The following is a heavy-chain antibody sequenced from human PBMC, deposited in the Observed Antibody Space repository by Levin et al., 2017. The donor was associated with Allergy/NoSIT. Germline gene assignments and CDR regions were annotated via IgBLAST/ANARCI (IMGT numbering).Heavy chain of an antibody. CDR2: INPNSGGT. D-gene: IGHD3-10*01. J-gene: IGHJ4*02. V-gene: IGHV1-2*02. CDR3: ATQRITMVRGVIISLFDY. CDR1: GYTFTGYY. Sequence: GESLKISCKASGYTFTGYYMHWVRQAPGQGLEWMGWINPNSGGTNYAQKFQGRVTMTRDTSISTAYMELSRLRSDDTAVYYCATQRITMVRGVIISLFDYWGQGTLVTVSS.